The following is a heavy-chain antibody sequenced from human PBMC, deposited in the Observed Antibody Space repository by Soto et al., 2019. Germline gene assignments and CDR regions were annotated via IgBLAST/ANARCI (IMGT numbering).Heavy chain of an antibody. CDR2: FDPEDGET. CDR3: ATFPYYYGSGSYFLDHNGFDP. Sequence: ASVKVSCKVSGYTLTELSMHWVRQAPGKGLEWMGGFDPEDGETIYAQKFQGRVTMTEDTSTDTAYMELSSLRSEDTAVYYCATFPYYYGSGSYFLDHNGFDPWGQGTLVTVSS. CDR1: GYTLTELS. D-gene: IGHD3-10*01. V-gene: IGHV1-24*01. J-gene: IGHJ5*02.